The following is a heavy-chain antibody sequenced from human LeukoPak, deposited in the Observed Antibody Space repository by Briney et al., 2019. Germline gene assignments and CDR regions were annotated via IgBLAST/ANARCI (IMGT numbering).Heavy chain of an antibody. CDR3: ARAEAAAGTYVSAFDI. J-gene: IGHJ3*02. CDR2: INWNGGST. V-gene: IGHV3-20*04. CDR1: GFTFDDYG. Sequence: GGSLRLSCAASGFTFDDYGMSWVRQAPGKGLEWVSGINWNGGSTGYADPVKGRFTISRDNAKNSLYLQMNSLRAEDTALYYCARAEAAAGTYVSAFDIWGQGTMVTVSS. D-gene: IGHD6-13*01.